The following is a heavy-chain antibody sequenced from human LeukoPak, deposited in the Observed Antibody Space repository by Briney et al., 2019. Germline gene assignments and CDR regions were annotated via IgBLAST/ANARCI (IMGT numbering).Heavy chain of an antibody. CDR1: GITVSSNY. J-gene: IGHJ4*02. CDR2: IYSGGST. CDR3: ARGPQWLGPDY. D-gene: IGHD6-19*01. V-gene: IGHV3-66*02. Sequence: GSPRLSCAASGITVSSNYMSWVRQAPGKGLEWVSIIYSGGSTYYADSVKGRFTISRDNSKNTLYLQMNSLRGEDTAVYYCARGPQWLGPDYWGQGTLVTVSS.